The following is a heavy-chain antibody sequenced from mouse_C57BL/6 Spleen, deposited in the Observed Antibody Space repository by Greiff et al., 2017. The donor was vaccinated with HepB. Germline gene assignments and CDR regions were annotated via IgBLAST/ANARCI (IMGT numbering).Heavy chain of an antibody. V-gene: IGHV1-69*01. CDR1: GYTFTSYW. J-gene: IGHJ1*03. CDR2: IDPSDSYT. D-gene: IGHD1-1*01. Sequence: QVQLQQSGAELVMPGASVKLSCKASGYTFTSYWMHWVKQRPGQGLEWIGEIDPSDSYTNYNQKFKGKSTLTVDKSSSTAYMQLSSLTSEDSAVYYCARCYGSSYEGYFDVWGTGTTVTVSS. CDR3: ARCYGSSYEGYFDV.